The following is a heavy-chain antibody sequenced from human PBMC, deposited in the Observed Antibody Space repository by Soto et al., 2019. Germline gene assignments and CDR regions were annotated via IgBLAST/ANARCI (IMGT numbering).Heavy chain of an antibody. CDR2: IYHSGST. J-gene: IGHJ6*02. D-gene: IGHD6-13*01. CDR3: APDTIGYSSSLYGMDV. Sequence: SETLSLTCAVSGGSISSNKWWSWVRQPPGKGLEWIGEIYHSGSTNYNPSLKSRVTISVDKSKNQFSLKLSSVTAADTAVYYCAPDTIGYSSSLYGMDVWGQGTTVTVSS. CDR1: GGSISSNKW. V-gene: IGHV4-4*02.